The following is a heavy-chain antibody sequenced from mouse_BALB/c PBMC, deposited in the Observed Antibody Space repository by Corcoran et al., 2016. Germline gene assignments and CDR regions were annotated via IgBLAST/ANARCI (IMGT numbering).Heavy chain of an antibody. CDR2: IDPANGNT. CDR1: GFNIKDTY. V-gene: IGHV14-3*02. Sequence: VHLQQSGAELVKPGASVKLSCTASGFNIKDTYMHWVKQRPEQGLEWIGRIDPANGNTKYDPKFQGKATITADTSSNTAYLQLSSLTSEDTAVYYCARWDWYFDVWGAGTTVTLSS. CDR3: ARWDWYFDV. J-gene: IGHJ1*01.